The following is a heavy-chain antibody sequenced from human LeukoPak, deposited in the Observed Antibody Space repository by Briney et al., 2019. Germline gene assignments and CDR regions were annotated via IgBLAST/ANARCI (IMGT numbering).Heavy chain of an antibody. V-gene: IGHV3-21*01. D-gene: IGHD3-10*01. Sequence: GGSLRLSCAASGFTFSSYSMNWVRQAPGKGLEWVSSISSSSSYIYYADSVKGRFTISRDNAKNSLYLQMNSLRVEDTAVYYCARDLGFGELLSLNWFDPWGQGTLVTVSS. J-gene: IGHJ5*02. CDR3: ARDLGFGELLSLNWFDP. CDR1: GFTFSSYS. CDR2: ISSSSSYI.